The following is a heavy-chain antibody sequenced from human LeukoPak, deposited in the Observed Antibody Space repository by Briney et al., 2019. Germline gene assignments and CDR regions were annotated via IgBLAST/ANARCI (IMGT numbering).Heavy chain of an antibody. CDR2: IKQDGSGK. J-gene: IGHJ4*02. CDR3: ARVRSDSSGYYYGRATPYYFDY. D-gene: IGHD3-22*01. V-gene: IGHV3-7*01. CDR1: GFTFSSYW. Sequence: GGSLRLSCAASGFTFSSYWMSWVRQAPGKGLEWVANIKQDGSGKYYVDSVKGRFTISRDNAKNSLYLQMNSLRAEDTAVYYCARVRSDSSGYYYGRATPYYFDYWGQGTLVTVSS.